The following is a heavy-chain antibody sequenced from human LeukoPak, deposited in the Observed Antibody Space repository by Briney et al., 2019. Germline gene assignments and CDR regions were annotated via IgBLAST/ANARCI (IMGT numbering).Heavy chain of an antibody. CDR3: ARSGLLRLGNWFNP. D-gene: IGHD3-10*01. CDR1: GYTFTSYD. V-gene: IGHV1-8*03. CDR2: MNPNSGNT. Sequence: GASVKVSCKASGYTFTSYDINWVRQATGQGLEWMGWMNPNSGNTGYAQKFQGRVTITRNTSISTAYMELSSLRSDDTAVYYCARSGLLRLGNWFNPWGQGTLDTVSS. J-gene: IGHJ5*02.